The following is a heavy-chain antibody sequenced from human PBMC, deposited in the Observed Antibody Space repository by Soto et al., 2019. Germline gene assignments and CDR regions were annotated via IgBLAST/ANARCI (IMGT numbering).Heavy chain of an antibody. J-gene: IGHJ4*02. CDR3: ARVEDYYGSGSYYNGIDY. CDR1: GGSISSSNW. D-gene: IGHD3-10*01. CDR2: IYHSGST. Sequence: SETLSLTCAVSGGSISSSNWWSWVRQPPGKGLEWIGEIYHSGSTNYNPSLKSRVTISVDKSKNQFSLKLSSVTAADTAVYYCARVEDYYGSGSYYNGIDYWGQGTLVTVSS. V-gene: IGHV4-4*02.